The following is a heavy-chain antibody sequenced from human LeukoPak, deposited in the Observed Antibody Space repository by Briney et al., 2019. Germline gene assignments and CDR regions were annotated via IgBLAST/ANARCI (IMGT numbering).Heavy chain of an antibody. CDR3: ARHVVAVGFDY. J-gene: IGHJ4*02. D-gene: IGHD3-22*01. CDR1: GFTFTNYA. CDR2: ISASGVMT. Sequence: GGSLRLSCAASGFTFTNYAMTWVRQAPGKGLEWVSSISASGVMTYYADSVKGRFTASRDNSKNSLYLQMNSLRAEDTAVYYCARHVVAVGFDYWGQGTLVTVSS. V-gene: IGHV3-23*01.